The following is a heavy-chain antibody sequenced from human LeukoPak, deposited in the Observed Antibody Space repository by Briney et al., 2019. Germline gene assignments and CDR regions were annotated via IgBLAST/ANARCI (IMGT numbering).Heavy chain of an antibody. CDR3: ASRGGGYCSSTSCYAFDI. V-gene: IGHV4-39*01. J-gene: IGHJ3*02. CDR2: IYYSGST. CDR1: GGSISSSSYY. Sequence: SETLSLTCTVSGGSISSSSYYWGWLRQPPGKGLEWIGSIYYSGSTYYNPSLKSRVTISVDTSKNQFSLKLSSVTAADTAVYYCASRGGGYCSSTSCYAFDIWGQGTMVTVSS. D-gene: IGHD2-2*01.